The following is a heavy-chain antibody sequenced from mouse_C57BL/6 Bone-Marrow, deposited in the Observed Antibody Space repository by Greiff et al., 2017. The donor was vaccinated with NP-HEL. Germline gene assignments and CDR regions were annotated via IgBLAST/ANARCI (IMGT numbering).Heavy chain of an antibody. CDR2: ISDGGSYT. Sequence: EVQLVESGGGLVKPGGSLKLSCAASGFTFSSYAMSWVRQTPEKSLEWVATISDGGSYTYYPDNVKGRFTISRDNAKNNLYLQMSHLKSEDTAMYYCARDEDSPWGQGTLVTVSA. CDR1: GFTFSSYA. V-gene: IGHV5-4*01. J-gene: IGHJ3*01. CDR3: ARDEDSP.